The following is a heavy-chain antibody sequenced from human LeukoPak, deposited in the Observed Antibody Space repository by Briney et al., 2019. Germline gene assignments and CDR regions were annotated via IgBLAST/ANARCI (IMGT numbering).Heavy chain of an antibody. V-gene: IGHV3-23*01. CDR2: ISGSGGST. D-gene: IGHD6-6*01. CDR1: GFTFSSYA. CDR3: ARVWQLGLDY. Sequence: GGSLRLSCAASGFTFSSYAMSWVRQAPGKGLEWVSAISGSGGSTYYADSVKGRFTISRDNAKNTLYLQMNSLRAEDTAVYYCARVWQLGLDYWGREPWSPSPQ. J-gene: IGHJ4*02.